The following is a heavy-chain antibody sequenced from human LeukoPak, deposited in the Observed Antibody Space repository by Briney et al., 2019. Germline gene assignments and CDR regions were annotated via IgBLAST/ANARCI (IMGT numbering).Heavy chain of an antibody. Sequence: SETLSLTCTVSGGSISSGTYYWGWIRQPPGKGLEWIGSIYHSGSTYYNPSLKSRVTISVDTSKNQFSLELNSVTPADTAVYYCARGGNYWPQWWFDPWGRGTLVSVSS. CDR1: GGSISSGTYY. V-gene: IGHV4-39*07. CDR3: ARGGNYWPQWWFDP. CDR2: IYHSGST. D-gene: IGHD1-26*01. J-gene: IGHJ5*02.